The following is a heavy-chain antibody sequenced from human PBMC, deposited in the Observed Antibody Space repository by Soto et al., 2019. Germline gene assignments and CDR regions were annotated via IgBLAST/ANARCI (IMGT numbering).Heavy chain of an antibody. CDR2: IYWDDDK. V-gene: IGHV2-5*02. CDR1: GFSLSTYHMG. Sequence: QITLKESGPTLVRPAQTLTLTCDFSGFSLSTYHMGVAWIRQPPGKALEWLALIYWDDDKRYSPSLKDRLASSKDTSSNQVGLTITNIDPGDSATYCGAHAGDYDLLTFDHWGPGTRVTVSS. CDR3: AHAGDYDLLTFDH. J-gene: IGHJ4*02. D-gene: IGHD4-17*01.